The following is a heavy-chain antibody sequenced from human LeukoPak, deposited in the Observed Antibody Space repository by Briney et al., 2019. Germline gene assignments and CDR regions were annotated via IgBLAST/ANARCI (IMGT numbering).Heavy chain of an antibody. CDR3: ARGPYDSSGYYSPGAFDI. CDR1: GFTFSSYA. V-gene: IGHV3-30-3*01. Sequence: GGSLRLSCAASGFTFSSYAMHWVRQAPGKGLEWVAVISYDGSNKCYADSVKGRFTISRDNSKNTLYLQMNSLRAEDTAVYYCARGPYDSSGYYSPGAFDIWGQGTMVTVSS. CDR2: ISYDGSNK. D-gene: IGHD3-22*01. J-gene: IGHJ3*02.